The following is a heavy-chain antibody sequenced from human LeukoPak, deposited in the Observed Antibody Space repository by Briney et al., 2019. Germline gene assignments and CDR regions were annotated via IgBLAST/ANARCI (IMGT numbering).Heavy chain of an antibody. Sequence: GGSLRLSCAASGFTFSSYWMSWVRQAPGKGLEWVANIKQDGSEKYYVDSVKGRFTISRDNAKNSLYLQMNSLRAEDTAVYYCARGGEWELLFLYAFDIWGQGTMVTVSS. CDR1: GFTFSSYW. V-gene: IGHV3-7*01. CDR3: ARGGEWELLFLYAFDI. CDR2: IKQDGSEK. J-gene: IGHJ3*02. D-gene: IGHD1-26*01.